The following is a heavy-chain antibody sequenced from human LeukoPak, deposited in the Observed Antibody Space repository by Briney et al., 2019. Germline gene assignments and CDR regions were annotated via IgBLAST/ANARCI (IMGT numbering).Heavy chain of an antibody. CDR1: GFTFSSAW. CDR2: IKSKTDGGTT. J-gene: IGHJ6*02. V-gene: IGHV3-15*01. Sequence: GGSLRLSCAASGFTFSSAWMSWVRQAPGKGLEWVGRIKSKTDGGTTDYAAPVKGRFTISRDDSKNTLYLQMNSLKTEDTAVYYCTTPRYYYYGMDVWGQGTTVTVSS. CDR3: TTPRYYYYGMDV.